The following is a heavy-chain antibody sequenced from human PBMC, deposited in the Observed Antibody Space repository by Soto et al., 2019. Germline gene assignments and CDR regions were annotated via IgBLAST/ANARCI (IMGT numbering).Heavy chain of an antibody. CDR2: ISYDGGNR. D-gene: IGHD3-10*01. CDR1: GFMFSSYG. V-gene: IGHV3-30*18. CDR3: AKSEAVGEYLDY. J-gene: IGHJ4*02. Sequence: QVPLVESGGGVVQPGRSLRLSCAASGFMFSSYGMHWVRQAPGKGLEWVAVISYDGGNRYYADSVEGRFTISRDNSKNTLDLQRNSLRAEDTAVYHCAKSEAVGEYLDYWGQGTLVTVSS.